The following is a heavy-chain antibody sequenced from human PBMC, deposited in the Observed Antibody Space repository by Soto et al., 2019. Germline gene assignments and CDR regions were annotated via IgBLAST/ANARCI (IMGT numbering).Heavy chain of an antibody. Sequence: ASVTVSCKASGFTFSSSAVHWVRQPRGQRFEWIGWIVVGSGNTNYAQKFEERVTITRDMCTSTGYMELSSLRSEDTDVYYCAWELLGSGVWAFDYWGQGTLGNVCS. CDR3: AWELLGSGVWAFDY. D-gene: IGHD1-26*01. CDR1: GFTFSSSA. V-gene: IGHV1-58*01. J-gene: IGHJ4*02. CDR2: IVVGSGNT.